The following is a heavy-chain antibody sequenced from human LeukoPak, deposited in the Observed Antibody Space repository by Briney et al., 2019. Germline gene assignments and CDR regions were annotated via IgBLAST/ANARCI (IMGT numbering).Heavy chain of an antibody. J-gene: IGHJ4*02. CDR1: GFTFSTYN. CDR2: ITSGGDYT. D-gene: IGHD3-9*01. CDR3: ARGHYDVLTSSYKWTPDY. V-gene: IGHV3-21*06. Sequence: GGSLRLSCAASGFTFSTYNMNWVRQAPGKGLEWVSSITSGGDYTYYADSVKGRFTTSRDNAKNSLSLRLDSLRAEDTAVYYCARGHYDVLTSSYKWTPDYWGQGTLVTVSS.